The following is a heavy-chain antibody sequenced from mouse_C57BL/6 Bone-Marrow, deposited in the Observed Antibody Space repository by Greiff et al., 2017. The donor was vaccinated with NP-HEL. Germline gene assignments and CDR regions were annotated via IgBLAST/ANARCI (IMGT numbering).Heavy chain of an antibody. J-gene: IGHJ2*01. V-gene: IGHV1-50*01. Sequence: QVQLQQSGAELVKPGASVKLSCKASGYTFTSYWMQWVKQRPGQGLEWIGEIDPSDSYTNYNQKFKGKATLTVDTSSSTAYMQLSSLTSEDSAVYYCALYYYGSSNYFDYWGQGTTLTVSS. CDR3: ALYYYGSSNYFDY. D-gene: IGHD1-1*01. CDR1: GYTFTSYW. CDR2: IDPSDSYT.